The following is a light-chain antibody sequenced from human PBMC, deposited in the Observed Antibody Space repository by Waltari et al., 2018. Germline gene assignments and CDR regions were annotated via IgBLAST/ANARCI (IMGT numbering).Light chain of an antibody. V-gene: IGKV4-1*01. J-gene: IGKJ2*01. Sequence: DIVMTQSPDSLAVSLGERATINCKSSHTILDSSNNKHHLAWYRQRPGQPPQVVIYWAFSRESGVPDRFTCSGSGTDFTLTISSLQADDVAVYYCQQYYTTPFTFGQGTKLEIK. CDR1: HTILDSSNNKHH. CDR3: QQYYTTPFT. CDR2: WAF.